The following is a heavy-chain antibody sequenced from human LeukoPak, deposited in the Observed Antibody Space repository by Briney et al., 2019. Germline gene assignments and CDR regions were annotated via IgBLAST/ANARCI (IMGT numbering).Heavy chain of an antibody. J-gene: IGHJ1*01. CDR3: ARSSLRTQNSAYYYDSSGYNRYSQH. Sequence: SETLSLTCTVSGGSISSYHWSWIRQPPGKGLEWIGYIYYSGSTNYNPSLKSRVTISVDTSKNQFSLKLSSVTAADTAVYYCARSSLRTQNSAYYYDSSGYNRYSQHWGQGTLVTVSS. D-gene: IGHD3-22*01. CDR2: IYYSGST. CDR1: GGSISSYH. V-gene: IGHV4-59*01.